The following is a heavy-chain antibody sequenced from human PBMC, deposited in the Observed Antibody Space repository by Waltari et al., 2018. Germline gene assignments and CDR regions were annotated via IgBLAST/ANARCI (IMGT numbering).Heavy chain of an antibody. V-gene: IGHV3-21*01. J-gene: IGHJ6*03. CDR1: GFTFSSYS. Sequence: EVQLVESGGGLVKPGRSLRLSCAASGFTFSSYSMNWVRQAPGKGLEWVSTISSSSSYSDYADSRKGRFTISRDNDKNSLYLQMNSLIAEDKAVYYCARVAENPYMDDWGKGTTVTISS. CDR2: ISSSSSYS. CDR3: ARVAENPYMDD.